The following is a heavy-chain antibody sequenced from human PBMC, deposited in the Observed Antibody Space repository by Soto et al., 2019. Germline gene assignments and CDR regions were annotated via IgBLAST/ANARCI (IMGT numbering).Heavy chain of an antibody. Sequence: EVQLLESGGDLVQPGGSLRLSCAASGFSFRSYAMGWVRQAPGKGLNWVSSISAGGDGTYYADSVKGRFTISRDNSKSTVYLQMTSLRADDTAVYYCADGGRYPYYWGPGTLVTVSS. J-gene: IGHJ4*02. CDR1: GFSFRSYA. CDR2: ISAGGDGT. V-gene: IGHV3-23*01. D-gene: IGHD1-26*01. CDR3: ADGGRYPYY.